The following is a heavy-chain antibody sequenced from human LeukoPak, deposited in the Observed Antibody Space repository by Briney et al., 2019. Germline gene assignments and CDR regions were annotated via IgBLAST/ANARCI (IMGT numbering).Heavy chain of an antibody. D-gene: IGHD4-17*01. J-gene: IGHJ4*02. Sequence: ASVKVSCKASGGTFSSYAISWVRQAPGQGLEWMGGIIPIFGTANYAQKFQGRVTITADESTSTAYMELSSLRSEDTAVYYCASAGGNYGDYGEEREFDYWGQGTLVTVSS. CDR3: ASAGGNYGDYGEEREFDY. CDR2: IIPIFGTA. V-gene: IGHV1-69*01. CDR1: GGTFSSYA.